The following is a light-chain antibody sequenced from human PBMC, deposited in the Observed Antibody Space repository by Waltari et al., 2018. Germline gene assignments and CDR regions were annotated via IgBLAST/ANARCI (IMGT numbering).Light chain of an antibody. CDR3: QQYGTSPLS. V-gene: IGKV3-20*01. CDR1: QSFTSS. Sequence: EIVLTQSPGTLSLSPGERATLSCRASQSFTSSLAWYQHKPGQAPRLLIYGAFSRATCLPDRFGGSGSGTDFILTISRVEPEDFAIYYCQQYGTSPLSFGGGTKVEMK. CDR2: GAF. J-gene: IGKJ4*01.